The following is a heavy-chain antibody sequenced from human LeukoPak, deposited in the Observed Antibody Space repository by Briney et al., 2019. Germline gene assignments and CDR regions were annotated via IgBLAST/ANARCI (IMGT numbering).Heavy chain of an antibody. CDR3: ARDSRAPGYFDY. Sequence: PGGSLRLSCAASGFTFSSYEMNWVRQAPGKGLEWVSYIGSRGSTQYYADSVKGGFTISRDNAKNSLYLQMNSLRAEDTAVYYCARDSRAPGYFDYWGQGALVTVSS. CDR2: IGSRGSTQ. D-gene: IGHD1-26*01. V-gene: IGHV3-48*03. CDR1: GFTFSSYE. J-gene: IGHJ4*02.